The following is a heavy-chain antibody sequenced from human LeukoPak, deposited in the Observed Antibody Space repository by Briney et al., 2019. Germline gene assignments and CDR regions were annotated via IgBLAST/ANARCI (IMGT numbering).Heavy chain of an antibody. Sequence: GESLKISCKGSGYSFISYWIGWVRQMPGKGLECMGIIYPDDSDTRYSPSFQGQVTISADKSISTAYLQWSSLKASDTAMYYCARGGIDSAMLTTERFDYWGQGTLVTVSS. CDR1: GYSFISYW. D-gene: IGHD5-18*01. CDR2: IYPDDSDT. CDR3: ARGGIDSAMLTTERFDY. V-gene: IGHV5-51*01. J-gene: IGHJ4*02.